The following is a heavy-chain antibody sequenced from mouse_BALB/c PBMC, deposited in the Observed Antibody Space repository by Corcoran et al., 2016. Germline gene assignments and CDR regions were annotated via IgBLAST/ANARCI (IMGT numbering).Heavy chain of an antibody. CDR2: ILPGSGST. Sequence: QVQLQQSGAELMKPGASVKISCKATGYTFSSYWIERVKQRPGLGLEWIGEILPGSGSTNYNEKFKGKATFSADTSSNTAYMELSSLTSEDTAVYYCARGGFGKTWFAYWGQGTLVTVSA. J-gene: IGHJ3*01. V-gene: IGHV1-9*01. CDR3: ARGGFGKTWFAY. D-gene: IGHD2-1*01. CDR1: GYTFSSYW.